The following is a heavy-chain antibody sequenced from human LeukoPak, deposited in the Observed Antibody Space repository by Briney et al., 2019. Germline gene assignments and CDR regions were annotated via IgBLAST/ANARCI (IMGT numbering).Heavy chain of an antibody. CDR3: ARDLGRYCSSTSCYFAPRAFDI. CDR1: GGSISSGGYY. Sequence: SETLSLTCTVSGGSISSGGYYWSWIRQHPGKGLEWIGYIYYSGSTYYNPSLKSRVTISVDTSKNQFSLKLSSVTAADTAVYYCARDLGRYCSSTSCYFAPRAFDIWGQGTMVTVSS. J-gene: IGHJ3*02. V-gene: IGHV4-31*03. D-gene: IGHD2-2*01. CDR2: IYYSGST.